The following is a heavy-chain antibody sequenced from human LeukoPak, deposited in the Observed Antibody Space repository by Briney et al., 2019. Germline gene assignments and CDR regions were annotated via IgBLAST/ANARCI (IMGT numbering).Heavy chain of an antibody. CDR3: ARLRVYCSSTSCSAPYNWFDP. D-gene: IGHD2-2*01. V-gene: IGHV5-51*01. CDR2: IYPGDSDT. J-gene: IGHJ5*02. Sequence: GESLKISCKGSGYSFTSYWIGWVRQMPGKGLEWMGIIYPGDSDTRYSPSFQGQVTISADKSISTAYLQWSSLKASDTGMYYCARLRVYCSSTSCSAPYNWFDPWGQGTLVTVSS. CDR1: GYSFTSYW.